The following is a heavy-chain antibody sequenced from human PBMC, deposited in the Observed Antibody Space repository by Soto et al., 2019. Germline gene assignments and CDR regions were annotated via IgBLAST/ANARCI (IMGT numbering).Heavy chain of an antibody. D-gene: IGHD3-10*01. CDR1: GFTFSTYS. J-gene: IGHJ6*02. Sequence: GSLRLSCAASGFTFSTYSMNWVRQAAGKGLEWVSAISASSDYIYYADSVKGRFTISRDNTKNSLYLQMYTLRAEDTAVYYCARIYGSAAAFGMDVWGQGTTVTVSS. CDR3: ARIYGSAAAFGMDV. V-gene: IGHV3-21*01. CDR2: ISASSDYI.